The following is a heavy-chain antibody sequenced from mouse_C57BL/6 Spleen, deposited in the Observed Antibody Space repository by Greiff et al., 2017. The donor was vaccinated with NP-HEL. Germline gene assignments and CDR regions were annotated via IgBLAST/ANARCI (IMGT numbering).Heavy chain of an antibody. D-gene: IGHD1-1*01. Sequence: DVMLVESGGGLVQPGGSLKLSCAASGFTFSDYYMYWVRQTPEKRLEWVAYISNGGGSTYYPDTVKGRFTISRDNAKNTLYLQMSRLKAEDTAMYYCARRGITTVVFDYWGQGTTLTVSS. J-gene: IGHJ2*01. CDR3: ARRGITTVVFDY. CDR1: GFTFSDYY. CDR2: ISNGGGST. V-gene: IGHV5-12*01.